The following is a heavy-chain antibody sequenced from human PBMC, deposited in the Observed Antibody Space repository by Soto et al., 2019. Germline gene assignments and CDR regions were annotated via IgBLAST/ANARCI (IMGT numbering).Heavy chain of an antibody. V-gene: IGHV1-18*01. CDR1: GYTFSTYG. D-gene: IGHD2-2*02. J-gene: IGHJ3*01. CDR3: ARVKVPAAILGAFDL. CDR2: INPFKGDT. Sequence: QVQLVQSGAEMKKPGASVKVSCKASGYTFSTYGITWVRQAPGQVLDWMGWINPFKGDTNSAARFQDRVTMTTDTSTRTAYMELRSLRSDDTAGYYCARVKVPAAILGAFDLWGKGTLVTVSS.